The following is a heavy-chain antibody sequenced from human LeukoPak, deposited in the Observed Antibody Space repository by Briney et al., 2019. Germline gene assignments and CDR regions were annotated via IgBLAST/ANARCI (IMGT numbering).Heavy chain of an antibody. CDR1: GFILSDYY. CDR3: SREGRGSYHAFES. CDR2: ITTSGSYT. J-gene: IGHJ4*02. V-gene: IGHV3-11*05. Sequence: GGSLRLSCGLSGFILSDYYMICVRQSPGKQLEWISYITTSGSYTDYADSVKGRFTIYRDTAKNSVVLQMDSLREEDPAVYYCSREGRGSYHAFESWGQGTLVSVSS. D-gene: IGHD3-16*01.